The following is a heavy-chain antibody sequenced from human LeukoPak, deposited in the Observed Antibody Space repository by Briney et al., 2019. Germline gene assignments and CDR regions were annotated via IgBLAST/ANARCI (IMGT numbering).Heavy chain of an antibody. Sequence: PSETLSLTCTVSGGSISSYYWSWIRQPPGKGLEWIGYIYYSGSTKYNPSLKSRVTISVDTSKNQFSLKLSSVTAADTAVYYCARQSGGWLDYWGQGTLVTVSS. J-gene: IGHJ4*02. CDR3: ARQSGGWLDY. D-gene: IGHD6-19*01. V-gene: IGHV4-59*08. CDR1: GGSISSYY. CDR2: IYYSGST.